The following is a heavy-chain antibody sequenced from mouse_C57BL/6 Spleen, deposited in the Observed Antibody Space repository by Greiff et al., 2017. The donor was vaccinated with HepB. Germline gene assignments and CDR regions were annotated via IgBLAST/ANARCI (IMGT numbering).Heavy chain of an antibody. V-gene: IGHV1-54*01. CDR3: AFSYYYGSSYYFDY. Sequence: QVQLQQSGAELVRPGTSVKVSCKASGYAFTNYLIEWVKQRPGQGLEWIGVINPGSGGTNYNEKFKGKATLTADKSSSAAYMQLSSLTSEDSAVYFCAFSYYYGSSYYFDYWGQGTTLTVSS. J-gene: IGHJ2*01. CDR2: INPGSGGT. D-gene: IGHD1-1*01. CDR1: GYAFTNYL.